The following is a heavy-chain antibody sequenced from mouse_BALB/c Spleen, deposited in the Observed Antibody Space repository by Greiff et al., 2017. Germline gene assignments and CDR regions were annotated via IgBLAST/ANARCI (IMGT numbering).Heavy chain of an antibody. CDR3: ASGLYFDY. CDR1: GFNIKDTY. J-gene: IGHJ2*01. V-gene: IGHV14-3*02. Sequence: VQLQQSGAELVKPGASVKLSCTASGFNIKDTYMHWVKQRPEQGLEWIGRIDPANGNTKYDPKFQGKATITADTSSNTAYLQLSSLTSEDTAVYYCASGLYFDYWGQGTTLTVSS. CDR2: IDPANGNT.